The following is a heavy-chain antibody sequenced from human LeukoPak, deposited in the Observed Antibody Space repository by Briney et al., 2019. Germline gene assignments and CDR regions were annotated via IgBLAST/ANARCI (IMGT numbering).Heavy chain of an antibody. CDR1: GFTFNIYG. CDR2: ISVSGHKT. D-gene: IGHD3-22*01. V-gene: IGHV3-23*01. CDR3: VKDLVGYDSSGYRDY. J-gene: IGHJ4*02. Sequence: GGSLRLSCAASGFTFNIYGMNWVRQAPGKGLEWVSGISVSGHKTYHADSVKGRFTISRDNSKNMVYLQMNSLRAEDTAVYYCVKDLVGYDSSGYRDYWGQGTLVTVSS.